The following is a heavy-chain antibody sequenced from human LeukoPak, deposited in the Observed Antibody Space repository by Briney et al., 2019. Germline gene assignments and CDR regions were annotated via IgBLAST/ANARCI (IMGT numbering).Heavy chain of an antibody. CDR3: AKAHCSGTSCYPGAFDI. CDR1: GYSFTSYW. J-gene: IGHJ3*02. V-gene: IGHV5-51*01. CDR2: IYPGDSDT. Sequence: GESLKISCKGSGYSFTSYWIGWVRQMPGKGLEWMGIIYPGDSDTRYSPSFQGQVTISADKSISTAYLQWSSLRADDTAVYYCAKAHCSGTSCYPGAFDIWGPGTMVTVSS. D-gene: IGHD2-2*01.